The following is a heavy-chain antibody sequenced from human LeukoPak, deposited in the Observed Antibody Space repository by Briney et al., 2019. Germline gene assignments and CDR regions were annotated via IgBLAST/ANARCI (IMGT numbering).Heavy chain of an antibody. CDR1: GFTFDDYG. J-gene: IGHJ6*02. D-gene: IGHD2-2*01. CDR3: ARDYCSSTSFGCYYGMDV. CDR2: INWNGGST. Sequence: PGGSLRLSCAASGFTFDDYGMSWVRQAPAKGLQWVSGINWNGGSTGYADSVQGRFTISRDNAKNSLYLQMNSLRAEDTALYYCARDYCSSTSFGCYYGMDVWGQGTTVTVSS. V-gene: IGHV3-20*04.